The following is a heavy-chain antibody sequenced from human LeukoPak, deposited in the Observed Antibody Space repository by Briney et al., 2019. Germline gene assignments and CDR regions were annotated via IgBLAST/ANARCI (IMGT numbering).Heavy chain of an antibody. V-gene: IGHV4-34*01. CDR1: GGSLIGHY. CDR2: INHSGKT. CDR3: ARGGIMVRQSINFLFFYAMDV. J-gene: IGHJ6*02. D-gene: IGHD3-10*01. Sequence: PSETLSLTCDVYGGSLIGHYWSWIRQPPGKGPEWIGEINHSGKTNYNPSLKNRVTISLDTSKNQTSLRLSAVTAADTAVYHCARGGIMVRQSINFLFFYAMDVWGHGTTVTVSS.